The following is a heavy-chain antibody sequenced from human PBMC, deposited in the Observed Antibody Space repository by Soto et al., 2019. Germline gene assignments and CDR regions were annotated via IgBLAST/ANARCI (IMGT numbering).Heavy chain of an antibody. CDR2: ISTSGSTI. CDR3: ARVSPPPDY. CDR1: GFTFGASA. V-gene: IGHV3-11*01. J-gene: IGHJ4*02. Sequence: PGGSLRLSCAASGFTFGASALQWVRQASGKGLEWVSYISTSGSTINYADSVKGRFTISRDNAKNSLYLQMNSLRAEDTAVYYCARVSPPPDYWGQGTLVTVSS.